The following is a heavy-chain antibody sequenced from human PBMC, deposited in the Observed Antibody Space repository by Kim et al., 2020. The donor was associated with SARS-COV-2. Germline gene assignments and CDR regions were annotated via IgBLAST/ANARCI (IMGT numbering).Heavy chain of an antibody. J-gene: IGHJ6*02. CDR3: ARDWLSGGMDV. Sequence: TYAQGFTGRFVFSLDTSVSTAYLQISSLKAEDTAVYYCARDWLSGGMDVWGQGTTVTVSS. V-gene: IGHV7-4-1*02. D-gene: IGHD3-9*01.